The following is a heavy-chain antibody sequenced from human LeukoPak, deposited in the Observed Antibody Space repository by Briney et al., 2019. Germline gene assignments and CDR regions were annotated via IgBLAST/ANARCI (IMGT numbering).Heavy chain of an antibody. CDR1: GFTFSSYW. Sequence: GGSLRLSCAASGFTFSSYWMNWVRQAPGKGPVWVSRINTDGSSTSYADSVKGRFTISRDNAKNTLYLQMNSLRAEDTAVYYCARALAVTGTGGFDPWGQGTLVTVSS. J-gene: IGHJ5*02. V-gene: IGHV3-74*01. D-gene: IGHD6-19*01. CDR2: INTDGSST. CDR3: ARALAVTGTGGFDP.